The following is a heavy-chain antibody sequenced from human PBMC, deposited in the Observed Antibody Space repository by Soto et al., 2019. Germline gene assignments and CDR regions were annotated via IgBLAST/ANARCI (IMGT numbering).Heavy chain of an antibody. Sequence: QFQLQESGPGQLRPSETLSLTCTVSGDPISDSYYWNWIRKPAGKGLEWMGFAHNRGPTNYNPSLRGRVSTSVDLSTNQLSLTLRSVTAADTGVYYCAWGRLYDSSTGWLDPCGQGILVTASA. V-gene: IGHV4-4*07. CDR2: AHNRGPT. D-gene: IGHD6-6*01. CDR1: GDPISDSYY. J-gene: IGHJ5*02. CDR3: AWGRLYDSSTGWLDP.